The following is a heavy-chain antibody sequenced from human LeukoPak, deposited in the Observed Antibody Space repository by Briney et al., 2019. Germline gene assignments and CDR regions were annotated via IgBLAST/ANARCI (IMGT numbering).Heavy chain of an antibody. Sequence: SQTLSRTCTVSIGSISSGDHYWSWIRQPPGKGLEYIAYLYNTGNPYYNPSLKSRVTISADTSKNQFSLKLSSVTAADTAVYYCARGRGYGYGIDYWGQGTPVTVSS. CDR3: ARGRGYGYGIDY. J-gene: IGHJ4*02. D-gene: IGHD5-18*01. CDR2: LYNTGNP. CDR1: IGSISSGDHY. V-gene: IGHV4-30-4*01.